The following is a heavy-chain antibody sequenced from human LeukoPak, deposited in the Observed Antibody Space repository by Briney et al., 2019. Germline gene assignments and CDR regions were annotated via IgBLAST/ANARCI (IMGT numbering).Heavy chain of an antibody. V-gene: IGHV3-30*03. CDR2: ISYDGSNK. CDR3: ARSYMVGTTTRALDI. J-gene: IGHJ3*02. D-gene: IGHD1-26*01. Sequence: GGSLRLSCAASGFTFSSYGMHWVRQAPGKGLEWVAVISYDGSNKYYADSVKGRFTISRDNSKNTLYLQMNSLRAEDTAVYYCARSYMVGTTTRALDIWGQGTMLTVSS. CDR1: GFTFSSYG.